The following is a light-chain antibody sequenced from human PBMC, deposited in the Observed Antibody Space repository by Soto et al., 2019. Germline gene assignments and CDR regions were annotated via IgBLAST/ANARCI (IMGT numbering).Light chain of an antibody. V-gene: IGKV3-20*01. CDR2: GAS. CDR3: QQYGSSPPT. J-gene: IGKJ1*01. CDR1: QSVNNNY. Sequence: EIVLTQSPGTLSLSPGERAVLSCRASQSVNNNYLAWYQRKPGRAPRLLIYGASSRATGIRDRFIGSGSGTDCTLTITRLEPEDFAVYFCQQYGSSPPTFGQGTKVEFK.